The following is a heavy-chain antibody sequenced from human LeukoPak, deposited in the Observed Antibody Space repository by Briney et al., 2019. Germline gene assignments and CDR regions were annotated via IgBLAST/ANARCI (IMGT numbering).Heavy chain of an antibody. CDR1: GFTFDDYG. CDR3: AWGGIAAFDS. D-gene: IGHD2-21*01. V-gene: IGHV3-23*01. CDR2: ISGSGGST. J-gene: IGHJ4*02. Sequence: GGSLRLSCAASGFTFDDYGMSWVRQAPGKGLEWVSAISGSGGSTYYADSVKGRFTISRDNSKNTLCLQMNSLRAEDTAVYYCAWGGIAAFDSWGQGTLVTVSS.